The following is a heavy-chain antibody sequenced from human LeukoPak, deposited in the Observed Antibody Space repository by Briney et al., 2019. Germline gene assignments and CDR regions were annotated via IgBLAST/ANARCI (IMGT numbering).Heavy chain of an antibody. V-gene: IGHV4-34*01. CDR1: GGSFSGYY. D-gene: IGHD1-26*01. Sequence: SETLSLTCAVYGGSFSGYYWSWIRQPPGKGLEWIGEINHSGSTNYNPSLKSRVTISVDTSKNQFSLKLSSVTAADTAVYYCARDTGGSHIFDYWGQGTLVTVSS. J-gene: IGHJ4*02. CDR3: ARDTGGSHIFDY. CDR2: INHSGST.